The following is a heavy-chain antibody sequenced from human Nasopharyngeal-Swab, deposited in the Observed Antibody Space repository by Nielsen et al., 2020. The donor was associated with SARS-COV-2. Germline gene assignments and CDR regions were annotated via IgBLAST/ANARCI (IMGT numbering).Heavy chain of an antibody. Sequence: GESLKISCTVSGFTFTDYWMHWLRQSPGKGPVWLSRIDNDGSSTTYADSVRGRFTISRDNARNTLFLQLHSLRAEDTAVYYCARESYSWSWYGPDYWGQGTQVTVSP. CDR1: GFTFTDYW. V-gene: IGHV3-74*03. D-gene: IGHD1-26*01. J-gene: IGHJ4*02. CDR2: IDNDGSST. CDR3: ARESYSWSWYGPDY.